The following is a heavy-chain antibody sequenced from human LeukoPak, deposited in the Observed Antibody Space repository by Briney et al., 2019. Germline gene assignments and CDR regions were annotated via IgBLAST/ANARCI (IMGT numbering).Heavy chain of an antibody. Sequence: SETLSRTGTVSGGSISSGDYYWSWIRQPPGKGLEWIGYIYYSGSTYYNPSLKSRVTISVDTSKNQFSLKLSSVTAADTAVYYCAKVGDSNFDLWGRGTLVTVSS. V-gene: IGHV4-30-4*08. D-gene: IGHD3-3*01. CDR2: IYYSGST. J-gene: IGHJ2*01. CDR3: AKVGDSNFDL. CDR1: GGSISSGDYY.